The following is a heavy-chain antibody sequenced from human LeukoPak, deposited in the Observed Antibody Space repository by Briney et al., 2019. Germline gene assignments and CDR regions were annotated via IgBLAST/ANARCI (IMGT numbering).Heavy chain of an antibody. CDR1: GGTFSSYA. Sequence: GASVKVSCKASGGTFSSYAISWVRQAPAQGLEWMGIINPSGGSTSYAQKFQGRVTMTRDTSTSTVYMELSSLRSEDTAVYYCARAGYSSSWGGLDIWGQGTMVTVSS. J-gene: IGHJ3*02. D-gene: IGHD6-13*01. CDR2: INPSGGST. V-gene: IGHV1-46*01. CDR3: ARAGYSSSWGGLDI.